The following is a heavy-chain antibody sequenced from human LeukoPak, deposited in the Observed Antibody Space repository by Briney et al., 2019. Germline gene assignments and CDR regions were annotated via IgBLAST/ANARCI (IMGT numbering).Heavy chain of an antibody. D-gene: IGHD2-8*02. CDR2: IYPGDSDT. Sequence: PGESLKISCTGSGYSFSTNWIGWVRQMPGKGLEWMGIIYPGDSDTRYSPSFQGQVTIPADKSISTAYLQWNSLKASDTAMYYCVRVLWTWALNYYYGMDVWGQGTTVTVSS. CDR3: VRVLWTWALNYYYGMDV. J-gene: IGHJ6*02. V-gene: IGHV5-51*01. CDR1: GYSFSTNW.